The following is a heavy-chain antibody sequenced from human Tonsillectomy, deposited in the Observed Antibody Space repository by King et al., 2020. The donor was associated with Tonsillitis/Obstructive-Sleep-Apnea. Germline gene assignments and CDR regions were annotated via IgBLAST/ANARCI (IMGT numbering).Heavy chain of an antibody. CDR2: IYSGGST. D-gene: IGHD3-3*01. V-gene: IGHV3-53*01. CDR1: GFTVSSNY. CDR3: ARSPSGAYYDFWSGYYTAGWFDP. Sequence: VQLVESGGGLIQPGGSLRLSCAASGFTVSSNYMSWVRQAPGKGLEWVSVIYSGGSTYYADSVKGRFTISRDNSKNTLYLQMNSLRAEDTAVYYCARSPSGAYYDFWSGYYTAGWFDPWGQGTLVTVSS. J-gene: IGHJ5*02.